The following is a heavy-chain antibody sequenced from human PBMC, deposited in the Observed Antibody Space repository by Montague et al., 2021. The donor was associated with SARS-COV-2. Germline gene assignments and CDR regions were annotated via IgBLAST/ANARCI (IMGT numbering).Heavy chain of an antibody. D-gene: IGHD4-17*01. CDR3: AADYGERDWFDP. Sequence: SETLSLTCTVSGGSISSSSYYWGWIRQPPGKGLGWFGRIYISGSTSYNPSPKSRVTISVDTSKNQFSLKLSSVTAADTAVYYCAADYGERDWFDPGGQGTLVTVSS. CDR2: IYISGST. CDR1: GGSISSSSYY. J-gene: IGHJ5*02. V-gene: IGHV4-39*01.